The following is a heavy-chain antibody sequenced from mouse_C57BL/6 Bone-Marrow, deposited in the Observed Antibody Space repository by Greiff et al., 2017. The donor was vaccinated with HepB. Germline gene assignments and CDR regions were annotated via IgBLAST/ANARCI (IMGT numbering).Heavy chain of an antibody. CDR2: ISNLAYSI. D-gene: IGHD2-10*02. V-gene: IGHV5-15*01. Sequence: EVKLVESGGGLVQPGGSLKLSCAASGFTFSDYGMAWVRQAPRKGPEWVAFISNLAYSIYYADTVTGRFTISRGNAKNTLYLEMSSLRSEDTAMYYCARLPYGNYFYWYFDVWGTGTTVTVSS. CDR1: GFTFSDYG. J-gene: IGHJ1*03. CDR3: ARLPYGNYFYWYFDV.